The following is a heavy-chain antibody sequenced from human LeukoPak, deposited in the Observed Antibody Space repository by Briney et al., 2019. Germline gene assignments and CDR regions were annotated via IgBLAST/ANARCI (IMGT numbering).Heavy chain of an antibody. CDR1: GFTFSNAW. V-gene: IGHV3-15*01. CDR2: IKSKTDGGTT. CDR3: TTGTDRRDGYNYYYYYGMDV. J-gene: IGHJ6*02. D-gene: IGHD5-24*01. Sequence: GGSLRLSCAASGFTFSNAWMSWVRQAPGKGLEWVGRIKSKTDGGTTGYAAPVKGRFTISRDDSKNTLYLQMNSLKTEDTAVYYCTTGTDRRDGYNYYYYYGMDVWGQGTTVTVSS.